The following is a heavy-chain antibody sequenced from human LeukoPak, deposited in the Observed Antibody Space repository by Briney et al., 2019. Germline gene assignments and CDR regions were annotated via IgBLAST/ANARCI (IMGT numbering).Heavy chain of an antibody. CDR3: TKAVGGGRDAYDV. V-gene: IGHV3-23*01. CDR1: GFTFSSYA. D-gene: IGHD3-16*01. Sequence: GGSLRLSCAASGFTFSSYAMSWVRQAPGRGLEWVSAISGSGGSTYYADSVKGRFTISRDNARDTFYLQMENLRAEDSATYYCTKAVGGGRDAYDVWGQGTGVIVSS. CDR2: ISGSGGST. J-gene: IGHJ3*01.